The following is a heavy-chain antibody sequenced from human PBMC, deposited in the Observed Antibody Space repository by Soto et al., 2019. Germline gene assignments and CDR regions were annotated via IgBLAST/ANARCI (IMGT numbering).Heavy chain of an antibody. D-gene: IGHD3-22*01. CDR2: ISYDGSNK. J-gene: IGHJ6*02. CDR1: GFTFSSYA. Sequence: QVQLVESGGGVVQPGRSLRLSCAASGFTFSSYAMHWVRQAPGKGLEWVAVISYDGSNKYYADSVKGRFTISRDNSKNTLYLQMNSLRAEDTAVYYCARGEYYDSSGYPPYYYYGMDVWGQGTTVTVSS. V-gene: IGHV3-30-3*01. CDR3: ARGEYYDSSGYPPYYYYGMDV.